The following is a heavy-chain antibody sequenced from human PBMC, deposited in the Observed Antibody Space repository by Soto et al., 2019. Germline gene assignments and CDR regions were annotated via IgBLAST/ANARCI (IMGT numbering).Heavy chain of an antibody. CDR1: GFTFSSYG. CDR2: ISYDGSNK. Sequence: GGSLRLSCAASGFTFSSYGMHWVRQAPGKGLEWVAVISYDGSNKYYADSVKGRFTISRDNSKNTLYLQMNSLRAEDTAVYYCARALYYDILTGYYKDFKFDPWGQGTLVTVSS. D-gene: IGHD3-9*01. J-gene: IGHJ5*02. CDR3: ARALYYDILTGYYKDFKFDP. V-gene: IGHV3-30*03.